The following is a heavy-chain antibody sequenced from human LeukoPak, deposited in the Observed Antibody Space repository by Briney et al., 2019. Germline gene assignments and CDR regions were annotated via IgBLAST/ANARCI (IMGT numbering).Heavy chain of an antibody. CDR3: AKDREIAARPYYYYYMDV. D-gene: IGHD6-6*01. CDR2: ISSSSSYI. Sequence: GGSLRLSCAASGFTFSSYSMNWVRQAPGKGLEWVSSISSSSSYIYYADSVKGRFTISRDNAKNSLYLQMNSLRAEDTAVYYCAKDREIAARPYYYYYMDVWGKGTTVTVSS. J-gene: IGHJ6*03. V-gene: IGHV3-21*01. CDR1: GFTFSSYS.